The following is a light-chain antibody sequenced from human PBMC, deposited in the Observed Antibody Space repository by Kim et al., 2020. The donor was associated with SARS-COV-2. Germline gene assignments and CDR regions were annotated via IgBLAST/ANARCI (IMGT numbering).Light chain of an antibody. V-gene: IGLV3-19*01. CDR3: NSRDSSGNYLV. CDR2: HKT. CDR1: SLRNYY. Sequence: ALGQTVRITCHGDSLRNYYASWHQQRPGQAPVLVMYHKTNRPSGIPERFSGSSSGNTASLTITGAQAEDEADYYCNSRDSSGNYLVFGGGTQLTVL. J-gene: IGLJ3*02.